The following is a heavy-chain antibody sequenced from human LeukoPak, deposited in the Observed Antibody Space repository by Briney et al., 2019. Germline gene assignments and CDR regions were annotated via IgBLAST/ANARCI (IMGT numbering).Heavy chain of an antibody. CDR1: GYTFTSYY. V-gene: IGHV1-46*01. CDR3: ARGAIQLWQVYYYYYMDV. J-gene: IGHJ6*03. D-gene: IGHD5-18*01. Sequence: GASVKVSCKASGYTFTSYYMHWVRQAPGQGLEWMGIINPSGGSTSYAQKFQGRVTMTRDTSTSTVYMELSSLRSEDTAVYYCARGAIQLWQVYYYYYMDVWGKGTTVTVSS. CDR2: INPSGGST.